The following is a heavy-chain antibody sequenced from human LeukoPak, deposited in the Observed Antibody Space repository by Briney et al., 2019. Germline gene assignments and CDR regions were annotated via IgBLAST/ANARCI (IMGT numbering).Heavy chain of an antibody. V-gene: IGHV7-4-1*02. CDR3: ARDKAVTAYDAFDL. D-gene: IGHD2-21*02. CDR2: INTNTGNP. Sequence: GASVKVSCKASGYTFSNYAMNWVRQAPGQGLEWMGWINTNTGNPTYAQGFTGRFVFSLDTSVSTAYLQISGLKAEDKAVYYCARDKAVTAYDAFDLWGQGTVVIVSS. J-gene: IGHJ3*01. CDR1: GYTFSNYA.